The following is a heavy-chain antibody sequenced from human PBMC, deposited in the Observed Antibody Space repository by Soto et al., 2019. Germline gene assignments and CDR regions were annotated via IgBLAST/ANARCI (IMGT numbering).Heavy chain of an antibody. CDR3: AKDTGVLNSRYFDY. J-gene: IGHJ4*02. CDR2: ISGDGGGT. Sequence: GGSLRLSCAASGFTFSSYAMSWVRQAPGKGLEWVSTISGDGGGTYYADSVKGRFTISRDNSKNTLYLQMNSLRAEDTAVYYCAKDTGVLNSRYFDYWGQGTLVTVSS. D-gene: IGHD3-10*01. V-gene: IGHV3-23*01. CDR1: GFTFSSYA.